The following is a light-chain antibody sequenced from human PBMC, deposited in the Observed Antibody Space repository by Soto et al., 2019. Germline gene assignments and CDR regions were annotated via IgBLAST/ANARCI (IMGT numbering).Light chain of an antibody. V-gene: IGKV3-15*01. CDR2: GAS. CDR1: QTVSSN. Sequence: ETVMTQSPATLSVSPGERATLSCRASQTVSSNLAWYQQRPGQAPRLLIYGASTRAAGIPARFSGSGSGTEFTLTISSLQSEDFAVYYCQQYNNWPLTFGGGTKVESK. CDR3: QQYNNWPLT. J-gene: IGKJ4*01.